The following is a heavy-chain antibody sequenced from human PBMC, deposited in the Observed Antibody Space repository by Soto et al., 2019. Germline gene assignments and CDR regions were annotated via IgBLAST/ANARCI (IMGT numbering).Heavy chain of an antibody. CDR2: VKDRRHT. J-gene: IGHJ4*02. CDR1: GGSLSGYY. D-gene: IGHD5-12*01. V-gene: IGHV4-34*01. Sequence: QVQLQQWGAGLLKPSETLSLNCDVTGGSLSGYYWSWNRQAPGKGLEWIGKVKDRRHTNHSPSLRGRVTISSDTSNNQVSLRLNSVTAADTGVYYCARCQEGVVATHWDQGSLVTVSS. CDR3: ARCQEGVVATH.